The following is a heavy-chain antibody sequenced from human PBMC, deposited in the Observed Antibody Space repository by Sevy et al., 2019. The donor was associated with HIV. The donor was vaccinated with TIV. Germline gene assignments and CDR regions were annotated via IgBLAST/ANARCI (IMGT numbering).Heavy chain of an antibody. V-gene: IGHV3-23*01. CDR3: AKDRYHTSGYYPEGASDI. CDR2: ISGSGGST. CDR1: GFTFSSYA. J-gene: IGHJ3*02. D-gene: IGHD3-22*01. Sequence: GGSLRISCAASGFTFSSYALNWVRQAPGKGLEWVSTISGSGGSTYYAASVKGRFTISRDNSKNTLYLQMDGLRAEDTAVYYRAKDRYHTSGYYPEGASDIWGQGTMVTVSS.